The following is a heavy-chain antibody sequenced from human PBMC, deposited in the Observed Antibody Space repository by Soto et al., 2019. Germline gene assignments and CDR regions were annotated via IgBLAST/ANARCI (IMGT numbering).Heavy chain of an antibody. CDR3: ASEGAFGNEREFGF. Sequence: EVQLVQSGAEVKKPGESLKISCKVSGYSFTNSWIGWVRQKPGKGLEWLGMIFPGDSDIRYSPSFQGRVSVSADKSITTAYLQLSGLRASDTAMYYCASEGAFGNEREFGFWGQGTRVTVAS. CDR1: GYSFTNSW. J-gene: IGHJ4*02. CDR2: IFPGDSDI. V-gene: IGHV5-51*01. D-gene: IGHD3-16*01.